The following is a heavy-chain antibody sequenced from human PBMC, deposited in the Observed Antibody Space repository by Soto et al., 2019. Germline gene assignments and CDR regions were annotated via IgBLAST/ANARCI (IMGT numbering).Heavy chain of an antibody. CDR3: AKDLRAYGPPGWYFDL. CDR1: GFTFSSYG. J-gene: IGHJ2*01. V-gene: IGHV3-30*18. CDR2: ISYDGSNK. Sequence: QVQLVESGGGVVQPGRSLRLSCAASGFTFSSYGMHWVRQAPGKGLEWVAVISYDGSNKYYADSVKGRFTISRDNSKNTLYLQMNSLRAEDTAVYYCAKDLRAYGPPGWYFDLWGRGTLVTDSS. D-gene: IGHD3-10*01.